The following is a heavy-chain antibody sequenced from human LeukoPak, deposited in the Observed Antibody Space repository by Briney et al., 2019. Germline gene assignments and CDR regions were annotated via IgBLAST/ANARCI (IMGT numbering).Heavy chain of an antibody. Sequence: VASVKVSCKASGDSFTGSYFHWLRQAPGQGPEWLGWNNPDSGATEYAQKFQGRVTMTRDTSISTAYMELSRLRSDDTAIYYCAGDQWVNGILTGYIVWGQGTMVTVSS. D-gene: IGHD3-9*01. CDR3: AGDQWVNGILTGYIV. CDR2: NNPDSGAT. V-gene: IGHV1-2*02. J-gene: IGHJ3*01. CDR1: GDSFTGSY.